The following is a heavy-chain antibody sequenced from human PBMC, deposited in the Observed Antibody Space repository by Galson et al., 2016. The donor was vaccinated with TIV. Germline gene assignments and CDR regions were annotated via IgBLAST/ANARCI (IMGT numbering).Heavy chain of an antibody. V-gene: IGHV5-51*03. D-gene: IGHD1-26*01. CDR3: ARRHHSGGWEMWP. J-gene: IGHJ1*01. CDR2: IFPGDSDT. CDR1: GYSFISYW. Sequence: QSGAEVKKPGESLKISCKASGYSFISYWIGWVRQRPGKGLEWMGIIFPGDSDTTYSPSFRGHVTMSVDKSINPAYLQWNSLKASDTAMYYCARRHHSGGWEMWPWGQGTLVTASS.